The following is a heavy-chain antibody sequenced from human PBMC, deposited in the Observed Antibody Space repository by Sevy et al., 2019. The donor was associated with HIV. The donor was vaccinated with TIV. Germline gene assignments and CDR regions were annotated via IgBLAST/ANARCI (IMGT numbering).Heavy chain of an antibody. CDR3: AKVPAGGTTLYYYYYMDV. D-gene: IGHD1-7*01. V-gene: IGHV3-30*02. J-gene: IGHJ6*03. CDR1: GFTFSSYG. CDR2: IRYDGSNK. Sequence: GGSLRLSCAASGFTFSSYGMHWVRQAPGKGLEWVAFIRYDGSNKYYADSVKGRFTIPRDNSKNTLYLQMNSLGAEETAVYYCAKVPAGGTTLYYYYYMDVWGKGTTVTVSS.